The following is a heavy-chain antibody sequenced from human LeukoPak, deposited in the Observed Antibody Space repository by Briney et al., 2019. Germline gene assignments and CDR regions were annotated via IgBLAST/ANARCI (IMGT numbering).Heavy chain of an antibody. CDR2: ISGSGKST. CDR3: SRDFDFWSGPPHY. CDR1: GFTFSSYA. V-gene: IGHV3-23*01. J-gene: IGHJ4*02. Sequence: GGSLRLSCAASGFTFSSYAMSWVRQAPGKGLEWVSSISGSGKSTYYADSVKGRFTISRDSSNNMMYLQMSSLRPEDTALYYCSRDFDFWSGPPHYWGQGTLVTVSS. D-gene: IGHD3-3*01.